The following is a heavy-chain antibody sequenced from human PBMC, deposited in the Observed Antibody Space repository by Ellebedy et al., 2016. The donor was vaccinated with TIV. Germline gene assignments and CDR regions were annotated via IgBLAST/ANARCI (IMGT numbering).Heavy chain of an antibody. J-gene: IGHJ4*02. V-gene: IGHV3-48*04. CDR3: ARAPLLWFGELSC. CDR2: ISSSSSTI. D-gene: IGHD3-10*01. Sequence: GGSLRLSXAASGFTFSSYSMNWVRQAPGKGLEWVSYISSSSSTIYYADSVKGRFTISRDNAKNSLYLQMNSLRAEDTAVYYCARAPLLWFGELSCWGQGTLVTVSS. CDR1: GFTFSSYS.